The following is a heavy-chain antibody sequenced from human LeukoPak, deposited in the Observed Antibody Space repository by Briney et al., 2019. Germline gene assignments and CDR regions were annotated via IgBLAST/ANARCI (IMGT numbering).Heavy chain of an antibody. V-gene: IGHV2-5*01. Sequence: SGPTLMKPTQTLTLTCTYSGFSLSTRRAGVGWIRQPPGKALDRLALIYWNDEKRYSPSLKSRLTITKNTSKNQVVLTMTKMDPMETATYYCAHSTTDLFGAWGRGTLVTVSS. D-gene: IGHD3-16*01. CDR3: AHSTTDLFGA. CDR1: GFSLSTRRAG. J-gene: IGHJ2*01. CDR2: IYWNDEK.